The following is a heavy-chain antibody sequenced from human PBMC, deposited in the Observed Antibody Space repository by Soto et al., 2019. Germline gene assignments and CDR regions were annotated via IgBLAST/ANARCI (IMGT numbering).Heavy chain of an antibody. CDR3: ARPRRTYSSGYFEY. Sequence: PSETLSLTCAVYVGSFSGYYWSLIRQAPGKGLEWIGEINHSGSTNYDPSLKSRVTISVDTSKNQFPLKLSSVTAADTAVYYCARPRRTYSSGYFEYWGQGTMVTVSS. J-gene: IGHJ4*02. V-gene: IGHV4-34*01. D-gene: IGHD6-19*01. CDR1: VGSFSGYY. CDR2: INHSGST.